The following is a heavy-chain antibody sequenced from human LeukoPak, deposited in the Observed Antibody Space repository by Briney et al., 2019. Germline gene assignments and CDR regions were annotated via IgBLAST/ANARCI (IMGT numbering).Heavy chain of an antibody. J-gene: IGHJ6*02. CDR2: MSGSGGST. CDR3: AKRVGAPSRFYYYYYGMDV. CDR1: GFTFSHYW. Sequence: GGSLRLSCVAAGFTFSHYWMTWVRQAAGKGREWVSAMSGSGGSTYYADSGKGRFTISRDNSKNPLYLQMNSLRAEDTAVYYCAKRVGAPSRFYYYYYGMDVWGQGTTVTVSS. D-gene: IGHD1-26*01. V-gene: IGHV3-23*01.